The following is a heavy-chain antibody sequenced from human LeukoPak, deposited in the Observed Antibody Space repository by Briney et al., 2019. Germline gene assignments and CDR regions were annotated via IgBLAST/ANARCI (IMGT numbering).Heavy chain of an antibody. V-gene: IGHV1-46*01. CDR1: GYSFTSNY. CDR3: ARGGSRDLYHVSNFDF. Sequence: ASVKVSCKASGYSFTSNYIHWVRQAPGQGLEWMGMIYPRDGSTSYAQKFQGRVTVTRDTSTSTVHMELSGLRSEDTAVYYCARGGSRDLYHVSNFDFWGQGTLVTVSS. CDR2: IYPRDGST. J-gene: IGHJ4*02. D-gene: IGHD2-15*01.